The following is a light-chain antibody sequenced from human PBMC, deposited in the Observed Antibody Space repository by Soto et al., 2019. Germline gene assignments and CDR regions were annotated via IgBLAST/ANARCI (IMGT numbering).Light chain of an antibody. J-gene: IGKJ1*01. Sequence: DIQMTQSPSTLYASVGDRVTITCRARQNVNKWLAWFQQKPGKVSKLLIFDASTLQTGVPSRFGGGGSGTEFTLTISGLQPDDFATYYCQQYNSYSPWTFGPGTKVDIK. CDR1: QNVNKW. V-gene: IGKV1-5*01. CDR3: QQYNSYSPWT. CDR2: DAS.